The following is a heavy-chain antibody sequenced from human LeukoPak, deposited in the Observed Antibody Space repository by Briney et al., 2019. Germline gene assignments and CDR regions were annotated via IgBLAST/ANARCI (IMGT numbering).Heavy chain of an antibody. Sequence: PGGSLRLSCAASGITVSSNYMSWVRQAPGEGLEWVSVMYSGGNTYYADSVKGRFTISRDNSKNTLYLQMNSLRAEDTAVYYCATSPYYYYDNSGPGDYWGQGTLVTVSS. J-gene: IGHJ4*02. D-gene: IGHD3-22*01. CDR2: MYSGGNT. CDR1: GITVSSNY. V-gene: IGHV3-53*01. CDR3: ATSPYYYYDNSGPGDY.